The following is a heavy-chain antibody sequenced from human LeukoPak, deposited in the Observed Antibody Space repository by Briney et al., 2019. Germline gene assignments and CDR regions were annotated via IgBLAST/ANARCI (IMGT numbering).Heavy chain of an antibody. D-gene: IGHD1-1*01. CDR3: VPKGNEGY. Sequence: GGSLRLSCSASGFIFSSYAMHWVRQAPGKGLEYVSAISPNGGTTYYADYVKGRSSISRDNSKNVLYLQMSSLRPEDTAVYYCVPKGNEGYWGQGTLVTVSS. J-gene: IGHJ4*02. CDR1: GFIFSSYA. CDR2: ISPNGGTT. V-gene: IGHV3-64D*06.